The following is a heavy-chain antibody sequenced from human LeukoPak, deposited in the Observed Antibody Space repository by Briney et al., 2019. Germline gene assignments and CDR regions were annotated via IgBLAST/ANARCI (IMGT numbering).Heavy chain of an antibody. J-gene: IGHJ6*02. D-gene: IGHD1-26*01. CDR3: ARSLGATRYNLKYYFFYGLDV. V-gene: IGHV4-59*01. CDR1: GGPIRRYY. Sequence: SETVSLTCTLSGGPIRRYYWRWIRQPPPRGREWVGYIYYSGSTDHNPSLKRRLTISIDTPKNQFSLKLSSLTAADTAVYYCARSLGATRYNLKYYFFYGLDVWGQGTTVTVSS. CDR2: IYYSGST.